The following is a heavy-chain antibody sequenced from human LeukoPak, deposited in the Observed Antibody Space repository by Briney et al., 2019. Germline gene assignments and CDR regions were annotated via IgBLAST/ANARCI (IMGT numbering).Heavy chain of an antibody. Sequence: SETLSLTCTVSGGSISSYYWSWIRQPAGKGLEWIGRIYTSGSTNYNPSLKSRVTMSVDTSKNQFSLKLSSVIAADTAVYYCARDRHHSGSYGDYYYMDVWGKGTTVTVSS. J-gene: IGHJ6*03. CDR1: GGSISSYY. CDR2: IYTSGST. CDR3: ARDRHHSGSYGDYYYMDV. D-gene: IGHD5-18*01. V-gene: IGHV4-4*07.